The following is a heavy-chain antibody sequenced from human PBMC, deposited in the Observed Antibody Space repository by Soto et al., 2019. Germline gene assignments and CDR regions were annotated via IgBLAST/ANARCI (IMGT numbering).Heavy chain of an antibody. V-gene: IGHV4-34*01. CDR3: ARSGHRVGALQHNWYDP. CDR1: GGSFSGYY. J-gene: IGHJ5*02. D-gene: IGHD1-26*01. CDR2: INHSGST. Sequence: QVPLQQWGAGLLKPSETLSLTCAVYGGSFSGYYWSWIRQPPGKGLEWIGEINHSGSTNYNPSLKSRVTISVDTSKHQFSLKLSSVTAADTAVYYCARSGHRVGALQHNWYDPWGQGTLVTVSS.